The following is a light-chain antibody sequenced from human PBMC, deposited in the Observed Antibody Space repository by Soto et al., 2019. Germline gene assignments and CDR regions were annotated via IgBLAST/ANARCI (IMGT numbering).Light chain of an antibody. V-gene: IGLV2-11*01. Sequence: QSALTQPRSVSGSPGQSVTISCTGTNSNIGFYNFVSWYQQHPDKAPHLVIYDVSKRPSGVADRFSGSKSGNTASLTISGLQADDEADYYCCSYAGTYTYVFGIGTKVTV. J-gene: IGLJ1*01. CDR2: DVS. CDR1: NSNIGFYNF. CDR3: CSYAGTYTYV.